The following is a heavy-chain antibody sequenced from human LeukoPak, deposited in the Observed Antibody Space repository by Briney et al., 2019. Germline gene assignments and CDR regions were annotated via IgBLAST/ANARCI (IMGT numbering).Heavy chain of an antibody. V-gene: IGHV3-21*01. D-gene: IGHD5-18*01. J-gene: IGHJ4*02. CDR3: AAAQLWLLPMDY. CDR1: GFTFSSYG. Sequence: GGSLRLSCAASGFTFSSYGMHWVRQAPGKGLEWVSSISSSSSYIYYADSVKGRFTISRDNAKNSLYLQMNSLRAEDTAVYYCAAAQLWLLPMDYWGQGTLVTVSS. CDR2: ISSSSSYI.